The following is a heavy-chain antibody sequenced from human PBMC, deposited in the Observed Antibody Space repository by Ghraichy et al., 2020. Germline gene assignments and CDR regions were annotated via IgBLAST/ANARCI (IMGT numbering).Heavy chain of an antibody. CDR1: GYTFTSYY. CDR2: INPSGGST. D-gene: IGHD2-21*01. V-gene: IGHV1-46*01. Sequence: ASVKVSCKASGYTFTSYYMHWVRQAPGQGLEWMGIINPSGGSTSYAQKFQGRVTMTRDTSTSTVYMELSSLRSEDTAVYYCARDEGQSILSHYYYGMDVWGQGTTVTVSS. CDR3: ARDEGQSILSHYYYGMDV. J-gene: IGHJ6*02.